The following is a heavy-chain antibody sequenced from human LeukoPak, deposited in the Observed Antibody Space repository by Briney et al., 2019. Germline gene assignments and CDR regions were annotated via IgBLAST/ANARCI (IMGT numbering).Heavy chain of an antibody. Sequence: PGGSLRLSCAASGFTFSTYDMHWVRQVTGKGLEWVSAIGTGDDTYYLGSVKGRFTISRENAKNVLYLRMSGLRAEDTAVYYCAREIRGTVVTRHYYYGIDVWGQGTTVTVSS. CDR1: GFTFSTYD. CDR2: IGTGDDT. J-gene: IGHJ6*02. D-gene: IGHD1-7*01. V-gene: IGHV3-13*01. CDR3: AREIRGTVVTRHYYYGIDV.